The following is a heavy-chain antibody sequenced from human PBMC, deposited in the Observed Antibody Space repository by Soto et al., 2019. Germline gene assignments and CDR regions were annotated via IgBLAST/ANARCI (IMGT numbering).Heavy chain of an antibody. CDR1: GYTFTSYD. J-gene: IGHJ6*03. CDR3: ARGLFLEWFPPDYYYYMDV. V-gene: IGHV1-8*01. CDR2: MNPNSGNT. Sequence: QVQLVQSGAEVKKPGASVKVSCKASGYTFTSYDINWVRQATGQGLEWMGWMNPNSGNTGYAQKFKGRVTMTRNTAISTAYMELSSLRSEDTAVYYCARGLFLEWFPPDYYYYMDVWGKGTTVTVSS. D-gene: IGHD3-3*01.